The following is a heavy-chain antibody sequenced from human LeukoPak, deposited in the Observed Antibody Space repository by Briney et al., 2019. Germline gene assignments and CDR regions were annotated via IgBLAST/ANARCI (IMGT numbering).Heavy chain of an antibody. Sequence: GASVKVSCKASGYTFTGYYMHWVRQAPGQGLEWMGWINPNSGGTNYAQKFQGRVTMTRDTSISTAYMELSRLRSDDTAVYYCARIAGGYCSSTSCYFDYWGQGTLVTVSS. CDR1: GYTFTGYY. CDR2: INPNSGGT. J-gene: IGHJ4*02. V-gene: IGHV1-2*02. D-gene: IGHD2-2*01. CDR3: ARIAGGYCSSTSCYFDY.